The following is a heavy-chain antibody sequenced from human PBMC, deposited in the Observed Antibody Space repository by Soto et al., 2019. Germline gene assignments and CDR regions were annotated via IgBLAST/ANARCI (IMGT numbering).Heavy chain of an antibody. CDR3: VRDAKWSRYDC. CDR1: GFTVSSNH. CDR2: IYPAGDT. V-gene: IGHV3-66*01. J-gene: IGHJ4*02. Sequence: EVQLVESGGGLVQPGGSLRLSCAASGFTVSSNHMSWVRQAPGKGLEWVSAIYPAGDTYYADSVTGRFSISRDNSKNTLYLQMNRLRAEDTAVYHCVRDAKWSRYDCWGEGTLAIVSS. D-gene: IGHD1-26*01.